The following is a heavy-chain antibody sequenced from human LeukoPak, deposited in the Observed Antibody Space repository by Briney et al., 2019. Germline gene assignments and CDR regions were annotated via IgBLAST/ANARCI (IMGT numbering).Heavy chain of an antibody. V-gene: IGHV4-38-2*02. CDR2: IYHSGST. CDR1: GYSISSGYY. D-gene: IGHD5-24*01. CDR3: ASEEMATIPGSFDY. J-gene: IGHJ4*02. Sequence: PSETLSLTCTVSGYSISSGYYWGWIRQPPGKGLEWIGSIYHSGSTYYNPSLKSRVTISVDTSKNQFSLKLSSVTAADTAVYYCASEEMATIPGSFDYWGQGTLVTVSS.